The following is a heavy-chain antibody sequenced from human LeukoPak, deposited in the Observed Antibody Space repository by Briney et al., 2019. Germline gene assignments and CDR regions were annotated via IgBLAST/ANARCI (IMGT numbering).Heavy chain of an antibody. J-gene: IGHJ3*02. CDR3: ARDHVGEDSGAFDI. D-gene: IGHD3-10*01. Sequence: GGSLRLSCTASGFTFGDYAISWVRQAPGKGLEWVSIIYSGGSTYYADSVKGRFTISRDNSKNTLYLQMNSLRAEDTAVYYCARDHVGEDSGAFDIWGQGTMVTVSS. V-gene: IGHV3-53*01. CDR1: GFTFGDYA. CDR2: IYSGGST.